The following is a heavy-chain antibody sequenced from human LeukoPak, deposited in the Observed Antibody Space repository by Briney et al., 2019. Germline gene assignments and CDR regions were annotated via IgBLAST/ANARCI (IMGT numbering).Heavy chain of an antibody. V-gene: IGHV3-64*01. D-gene: IGHD6-19*01. CDR1: GFTFSSYA. CDR3: AVLAVAGSPFDY. Sequence: GGSLRLSCAASGFTFSSYAMHWVRQAPGKGLEYVSAISSNGGSTYYANSVKGRFTISRDNSKNTLYLQMGSLRAEDMAVYYCAVLAVAGSPFDYWGQGTLVTVSS. J-gene: IGHJ4*02. CDR2: ISSNGGST.